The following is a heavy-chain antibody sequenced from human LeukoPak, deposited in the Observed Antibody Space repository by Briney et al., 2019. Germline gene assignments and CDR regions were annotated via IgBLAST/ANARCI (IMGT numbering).Heavy chain of an antibody. V-gene: IGHV3-21*01. J-gene: IGHJ4*02. CDR1: GITFSDYT. CDR2: ISSRSTYI. CDR3: AREVGY. D-gene: IGHD1-26*01. Sequence: GGSLGLSCAASGITFSDYTVHWVRQAPGKGLEWVSSISSRSTYIYYGDSVRGRFTISRDNAKNSLYLQMNSLRVEDTAVYYCAREVGYWGQGTLVTVSS.